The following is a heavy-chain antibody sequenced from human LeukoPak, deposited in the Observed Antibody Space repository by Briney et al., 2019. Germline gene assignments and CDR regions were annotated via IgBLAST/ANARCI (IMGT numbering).Heavy chain of an antibody. J-gene: IGHJ3*02. V-gene: IGHV3-21*01. D-gene: IGHD2-15*01. CDR2: ISSGSSAI. CDR3: VREYRSGGSCSDAFDI. Sequence: GGSLRLSCEASGFTFTTYSMTWVRQAPGKGLEWVSIISSGSSAIFSADALKGRFTISRDDAKNSLFLQMNSLRAEDTAVYYCVREYRSGGSCSDAFDIWGQGTMVTVSS. CDR1: GFTFTTYS.